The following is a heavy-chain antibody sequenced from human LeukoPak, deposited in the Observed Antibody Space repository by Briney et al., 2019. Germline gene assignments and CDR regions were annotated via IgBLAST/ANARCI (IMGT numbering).Heavy chain of an antibody. D-gene: IGHD1-26*01. CDR1: GGTFSSYA. J-gene: IGHJ6*03. Sequence: GVSVKVSCKASGGTFSSYAISWVRQAPGQGLEWMGGIIPIFGTANYAQKFQGRVTITADESTSTAYMELSSLRSEDTAVYYCARFSGWDYYYYYMDVWGKGTTVTVSS. CDR2: IIPIFGTA. CDR3: ARFSGWDYYYYYMDV. V-gene: IGHV1-69*01.